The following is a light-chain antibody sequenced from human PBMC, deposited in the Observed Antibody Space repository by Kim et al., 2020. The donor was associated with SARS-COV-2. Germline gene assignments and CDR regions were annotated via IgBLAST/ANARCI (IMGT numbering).Light chain of an antibody. CDR2: GNN. CDR1: SSNIGAGFH. J-gene: IGLJ1*01. V-gene: IGLV1-40*01. CDR3: QSYDTSLSGYV. Sequence: QSVLTQPPSVSGAPGQRVTISCTGSSSNIGAGFHVHWYQQLSATAPKLLIYGNNNRPSGVPDRFSGSRSGTSASLAITGLQAEDEADYYCQSYDTSLSGYVFGTGTKVTVL.